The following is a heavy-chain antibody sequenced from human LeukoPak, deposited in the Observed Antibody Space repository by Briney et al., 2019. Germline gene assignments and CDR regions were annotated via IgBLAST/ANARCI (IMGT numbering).Heavy chain of an antibody. CDR3: AAGTTFSLKNRPNWFDP. CDR2: INPSGGST. V-gene: IGHV1-46*01. Sequence: APVKVSCKASGGTFSSYAINWVRQAPGQGLEWMGIINPSGGSTSYAQKFQGRVTMTRDMSTSTVYMELSSLRSEDTAVYYCAAGTTFSLKNRPNWFDPWGQGTLVTVSS. J-gene: IGHJ5*02. D-gene: IGHD1-7*01. CDR1: GGTFSSYA.